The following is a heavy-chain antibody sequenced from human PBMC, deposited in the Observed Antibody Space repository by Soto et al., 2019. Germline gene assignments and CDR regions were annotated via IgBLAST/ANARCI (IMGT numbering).Heavy chain of an antibody. CDR1: GFTFSSYS. CDR3: ARGRYCSSTSCQYYYYYGMDV. J-gene: IGHJ6*02. CDR2: ISSSSSTI. Sequence: PGGSLRLSCAASGFTFSSYSMNWVRQAPGKGLEWVSYISSSSSTIYYADSVKGRFTISRDNAKNSLYLQMNSLRDEDTAVYYCARGRYCSSTSCQYYYYYGMDVWGQGTTVTVSS. D-gene: IGHD2-2*01. V-gene: IGHV3-48*02.